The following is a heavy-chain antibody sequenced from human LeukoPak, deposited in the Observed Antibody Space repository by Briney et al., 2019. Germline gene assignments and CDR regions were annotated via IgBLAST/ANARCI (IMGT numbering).Heavy chain of an antibody. D-gene: IGHD3-22*01. CDR3: WGYDSSGTASSPIDY. Sequence: PGGSLRLSCAASGFTVSSNYMSWVRQAPGKGLEWVSVICGGSTYYADSVKGRFTISRDNSKNTLYLQMNSLRAEDTAVYYCWGYDSSGTASSPIDYWGQGTLVTVPS. CDR1: GFTVSSNY. CDR2: ICGGST. V-gene: IGHV3-53*01. J-gene: IGHJ4*02.